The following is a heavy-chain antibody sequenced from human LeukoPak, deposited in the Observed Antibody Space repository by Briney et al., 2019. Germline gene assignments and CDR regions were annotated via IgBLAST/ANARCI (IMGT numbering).Heavy chain of an antibody. CDR3: ARDQTYYFDY. J-gene: IGHJ4*02. CDR2: ISSSSSTI. CDR1: GFTFSSYS. V-gene: IGHV3-48*01. Sequence: GGSLRLSCAASGFTFSSYSMNWVRHAPGKGLEWVSYISSSSSTIYYADSVKGRFTISRDNAKNSLYLQMNSLRAEDTAVYYCARDQTYYFDYWGQGTLVTVSS.